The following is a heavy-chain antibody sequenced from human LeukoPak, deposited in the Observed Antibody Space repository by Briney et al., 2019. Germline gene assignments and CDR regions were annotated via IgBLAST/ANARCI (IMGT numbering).Heavy chain of an antibody. CDR3: ARSRIAARPGYFQH. D-gene: IGHD6-6*01. J-gene: IGHJ1*01. CDR2: ISSSSSYI. Sequence: TGGSLRLSCAASGFTFSNAWMSWVRQAPGKGLEWVSSISSSSSYIYYADSVKGRFTISRDNAKNSLYLQMNSLRAEDTAVYYCARSRIAARPGYFQHWGQGTLVTVSS. V-gene: IGHV3-21*01. CDR1: GFTFSNAW.